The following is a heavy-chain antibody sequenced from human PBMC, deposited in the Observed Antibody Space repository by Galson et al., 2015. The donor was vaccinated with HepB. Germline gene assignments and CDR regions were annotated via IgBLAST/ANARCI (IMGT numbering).Heavy chain of an antibody. Sequence: SVKVSCKASGGSFSNYAVNWVRQAPGQGLEWMGGISPISDTAHYAQKFQVRVTITADKSTSTAYMQLSSLKSEDTAVYYCARGIKDSFGFYDVDYWGQGTLVTVSS. D-gene: IGHD5/OR15-5a*01. CDR3: ARGIKDSFGFYDVDY. CDR2: ISPISDTA. J-gene: IGHJ4*02. CDR1: GGSFSNYA. V-gene: IGHV1-69*06.